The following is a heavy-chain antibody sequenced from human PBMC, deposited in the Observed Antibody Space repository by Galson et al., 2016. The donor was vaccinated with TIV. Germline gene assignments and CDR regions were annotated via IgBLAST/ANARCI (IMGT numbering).Heavy chain of an antibody. CDR2: IIPLLGIG. CDR1: GFTFSDYY. V-gene: IGHV1-69*02. Sequence: SVKVSCKASGFTFSDYYIHWIRQAPGQGLEWMGRIIPLLGIGNHAQKFQNRVAITADRSTSAAYMELSSLKSEDTAVYYCAIYDSSGYYSAEFFQQWGQGTLLIVSS. D-gene: IGHD3-22*01. J-gene: IGHJ1*01. CDR3: AIYDSSGYYSAEFFQQ.